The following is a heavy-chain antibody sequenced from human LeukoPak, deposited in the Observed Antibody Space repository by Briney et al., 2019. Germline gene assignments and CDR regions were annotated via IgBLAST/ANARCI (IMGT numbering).Heavy chain of an antibody. Sequence: GGSLSLSCAASGFTFTSYAMNWVRQAPGKGLEWVSTISGTGGFSYYADSVKGRFTISRDNSRNTLYLQLISPRADDTAVYYCTKGSIVAARNPSGFDYWGHRTLLTVSS. V-gene: IGHV3-23*01. CDR3: TKGSIVAARNPSGFDY. J-gene: IGHJ4*01. CDR1: GFTFTSYA. CDR2: ISGTGGFS. D-gene: IGHD6-13*01.